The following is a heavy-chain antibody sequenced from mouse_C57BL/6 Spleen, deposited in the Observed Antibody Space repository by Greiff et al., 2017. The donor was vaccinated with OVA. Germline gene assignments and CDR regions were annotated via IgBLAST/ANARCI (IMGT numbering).Heavy chain of an antibody. CDR2: IDPENGDT. J-gene: IGHJ2*01. CDR3: TTDDYDGY. Sequence: EVQLQQSGAELVRPGASVKLSCTASGFNIKDDYMHWVKQRPEQGLEWIGWIDPENGDTEYASKFQGKATITADTSSNTAYLPLSSLTSEDTAVYYCTTDDYDGYWGQGTTLTVSS. V-gene: IGHV14-4*01. D-gene: IGHD2-4*01. CDR1: GFNIKDDY.